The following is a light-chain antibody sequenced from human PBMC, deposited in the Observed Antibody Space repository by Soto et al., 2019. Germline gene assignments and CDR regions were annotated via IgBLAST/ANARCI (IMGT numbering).Light chain of an antibody. CDR1: QSISSW. J-gene: IGKJ4*01. CDR2: KAS. Sequence: IQMTQSSSTLTAYVGDRVTITCRASQSISSWLAWYQQKPGKAPKLLIYKASSLESGVPSRFSGSGSGTEFTLTISSLQPDDFATYYCQQYNSYPSFGGGTKVEIK. CDR3: QQYNSYPS. V-gene: IGKV1-5*03.